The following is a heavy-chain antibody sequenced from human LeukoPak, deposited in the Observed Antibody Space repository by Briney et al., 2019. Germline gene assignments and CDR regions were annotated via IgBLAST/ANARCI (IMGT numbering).Heavy chain of an antibody. Sequence: PSETLSLTCAVSGGSISSYYWSWIRQPPGKGLEWIGYIYYSGSTNYNPSLKSRVTISVDTSKNQFSLKLSSVTAADTAVYYCARDPRYGGNSFYAFDIWGQGTMVTVSS. D-gene: IGHD4-23*01. J-gene: IGHJ3*02. CDR2: IYYSGST. CDR3: ARDPRYGGNSFYAFDI. CDR1: GGSISSYY. V-gene: IGHV4-59*01.